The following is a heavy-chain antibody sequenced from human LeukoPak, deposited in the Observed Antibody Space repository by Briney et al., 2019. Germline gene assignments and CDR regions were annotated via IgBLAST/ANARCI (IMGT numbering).Heavy chain of an antibody. D-gene: IGHD3-10*01. J-gene: IGHJ6*02. CDR2: ISAYNGNT. CDR3: ARDVQFGESTNYYYYGMDV. V-gene: IGHV1-18*01. CDR1: GYTFTIYG. Sequence: ASVNVSFTASGYTFTIYGISWVRQAPGQGLEWMGWISAYNGNTNYAQKLQGRVTMTTDTSTSTAYIELRSLRSDDTAVYYCARDVQFGESTNYYYYGMDVWGQGTTVTVSS.